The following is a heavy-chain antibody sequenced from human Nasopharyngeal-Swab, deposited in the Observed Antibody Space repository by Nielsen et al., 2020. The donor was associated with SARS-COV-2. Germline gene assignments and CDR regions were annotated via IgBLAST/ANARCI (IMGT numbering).Heavy chain of an antibody. Sequence: ASVKVSCKVSGYTLTELSMHWVRQAPGKGLEWMGGFDPEDGETIYAQKFQGRVTMTEDTSTDTAYMELSRLRSEDTAVYYCATPLASGYGWFDPWGQGTLVTVSS. CDR1: GYTLTELS. CDR3: ATPLASGYGWFDP. D-gene: IGHD3-22*01. V-gene: IGHV1-24*01. CDR2: FDPEDGET. J-gene: IGHJ5*02.